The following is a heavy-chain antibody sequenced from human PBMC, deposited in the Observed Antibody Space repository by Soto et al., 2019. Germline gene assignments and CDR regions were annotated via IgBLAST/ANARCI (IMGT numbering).Heavy chain of an antibody. V-gene: IGHV3-23*01. CDR3: AKESAKEGSHFDY. J-gene: IGHJ4*02. CDR1: GFTFNKYA. Sequence: EVQVLESGGGLVQPGGSLRLSCAASGFTFNKYAMSWVRQAPGKGLEWVSSISGSGGSTYYADSVKGRFTISRDNSKNTLYLQMNSLRAEDTALHYCAKESAKEGSHFDYWGQGTLVTVSS. CDR2: ISGSGGST.